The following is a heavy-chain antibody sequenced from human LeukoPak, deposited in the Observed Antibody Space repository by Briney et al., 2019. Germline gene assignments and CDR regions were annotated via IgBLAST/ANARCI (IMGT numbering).Heavy chain of an antibody. CDR2: IYYRGST. J-gene: IGHJ4*02. D-gene: IGHD4-17*01. CDR1: GGSISSSSYY. CDR3: ARDVGTTVTTYNY. Sequence: SETLSLTCTVSGGSISSSSYYWGWIRQPPGKGLEWVGTIYYRGSTYYNPSLKSRVTISVDTSKNQFSLKLSSVTAADTAVYYCARDVGTTVTTYNYWGQGTLVTVSS. V-gene: IGHV4-39*07.